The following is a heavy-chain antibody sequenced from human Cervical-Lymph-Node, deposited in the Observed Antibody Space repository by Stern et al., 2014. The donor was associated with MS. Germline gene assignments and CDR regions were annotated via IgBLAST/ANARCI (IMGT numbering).Heavy chain of an antibody. CDR1: GYTFTYYA. V-gene: IGHV1-18*01. D-gene: IGHD4-11*01. CDR2: ISTYNGNT. Sequence: VQLVESGAEVKKPGASVNVSCKTSGYTFTYYAISWIRQAPGQGLEWVGWISTYNGNTNFVQKLQGKVAMTTDTSTSTAYMELRSLRSDDTAVYYCARDDDYTRRAIDYWGQGTLVTVSS. J-gene: IGHJ4*02. CDR3: ARDDDYTRRAIDY.